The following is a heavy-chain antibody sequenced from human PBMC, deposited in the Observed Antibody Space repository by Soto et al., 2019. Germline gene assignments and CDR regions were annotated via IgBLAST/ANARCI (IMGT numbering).Heavy chain of an antibody. CDR3: ARSGYCSGGSCYFRYYGMDV. Sequence: ASETLSLTCTVSGGSISSYYWSWIRQPPGKGLEWIGYIYYSGSTNYNPSLKSRVTIPVDTSKNQFSLKLSSVTAADTAVYYCARSGYCSGGSCYFRYYGMDVWGQGTTVTVSS. D-gene: IGHD2-15*01. J-gene: IGHJ6*02. CDR1: GGSISSYY. CDR2: IYYSGST. V-gene: IGHV4-59*01.